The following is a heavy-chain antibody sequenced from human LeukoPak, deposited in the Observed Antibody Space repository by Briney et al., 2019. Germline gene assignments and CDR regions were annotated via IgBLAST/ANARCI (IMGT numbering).Heavy chain of an antibody. CDR1: GFTFSSYG. Sequence: GGSLRLPCAASGFTFSSYGMHWVRQAPGKGLEWVAVISYDGSNKYYADSVKGRFTISRDNSKNTLYLQMNSLRAEDTAVYYCARSIGGHYDSSGYYDYWGQGTLVTVSS. D-gene: IGHD3-22*01. CDR3: ARSIGGHYDSSGYYDY. V-gene: IGHV3-30*03. CDR2: ISYDGSNK. J-gene: IGHJ4*02.